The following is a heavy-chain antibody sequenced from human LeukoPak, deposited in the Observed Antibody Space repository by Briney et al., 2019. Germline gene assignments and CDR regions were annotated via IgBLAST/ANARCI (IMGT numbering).Heavy chain of an antibody. J-gene: IGHJ4*02. D-gene: IGHD6-19*01. CDR3: ASGYSSAWWGDGAY. Sequence: PGGSLRLSCAASGFAFSTYDIHWVRQAPGKGLEWVAVISYDGSDKYYADSVKGRFTISRDNSKNTLYLQMNSQRAGDTALYYCASGYSSAWWGDGAYWGQGTLVTVSS. V-gene: IGHV3-30*07. CDR1: GFAFSTYD. CDR2: ISYDGSDK.